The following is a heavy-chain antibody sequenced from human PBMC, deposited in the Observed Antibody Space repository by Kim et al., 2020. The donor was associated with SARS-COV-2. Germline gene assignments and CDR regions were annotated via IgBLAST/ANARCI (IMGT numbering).Heavy chain of an antibody. CDR1: GFTFTSSA. V-gene: IGHV1-58*02. CDR3: AAEVGAGPYYYYGMDV. D-gene: IGHD1-26*01. Sequence: SVKVSCKASGFTFTSSAMQWVRQARGQRLEWIGWIVVGSGNTNYAQKFQERVTITRDMSTSTAYMELSSLRSEDTAVYYCAAEVGAGPYYYYGMDVWGQGTTVTVSS. CDR2: IVVGSGNT. J-gene: IGHJ6*02.